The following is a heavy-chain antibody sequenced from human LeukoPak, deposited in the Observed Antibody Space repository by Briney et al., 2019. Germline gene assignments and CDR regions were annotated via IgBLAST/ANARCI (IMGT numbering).Heavy chain of an antibody. D-gene: IGHD5-12*01. CDR3: VRQYIVDSKNWFDP. J-gene: IGHJ5*02. V-gene: IGHV4-39*01. CDR1: GGFISSSNYH. Sequence: SETLSLTCTVSGGFISSSNYHWGWIRQPPGKGLEWIGSMSYSGSTYYNPSLKSRVTISVDTSRNQFSLKLSSVTAADTAVFYCVRQYIVDSKNWFDPWGQGALVTVSS. CDR2: MSYSGST.